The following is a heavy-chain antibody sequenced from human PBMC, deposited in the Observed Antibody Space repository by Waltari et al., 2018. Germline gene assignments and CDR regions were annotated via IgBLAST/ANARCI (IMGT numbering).Heavy chain of an antibody. V-gene: IGHV4-34*01. CDR2: INHHGST. J-gene: IGHJ6*03. CDR1: GGSFSGYY. Sequence: QVQLQQWGAGLLKPAETLSLTCTVYGGSFSGYYWSWIRQPPGKGLGGIGEINHHGSTNYNTPPKSRRTISVDTSKNQFSLKLRAVAAAAAAVYYCARRESRYYYYFYYMDVWGKGTTVTISS. CDR3: ARRESRYYYYFYYMDV.